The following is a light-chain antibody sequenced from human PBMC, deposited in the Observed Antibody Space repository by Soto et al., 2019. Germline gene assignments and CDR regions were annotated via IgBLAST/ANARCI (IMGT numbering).Light chain of an antibody. CDR3: LQYHNLWA. CDR1: QNIYSN. CDR2: RAS. Sequence: EIVLTQSPATLSLSPGERATLSCRASQNIYSNVAWYQQRPGQAPRLLIYRASTRATGIPARFSGSGSGTEFTLTLSSLQSEDFTVYSCLQYHNLWAFGQGTKVDIK. J-gene: IGKJ1*01. V-gene: IGKV3-15*01.